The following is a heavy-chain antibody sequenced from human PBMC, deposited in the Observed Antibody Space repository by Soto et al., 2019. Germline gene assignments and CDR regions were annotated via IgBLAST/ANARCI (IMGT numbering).Heavy chain of an antibody. Sequence: SETLSLTCTVSGGSITGGSLSSSTFLLGRMRQPPGKGLEWIACIFFCGSTYYNPSLKSRVTISVDTSKNQFSLKLSSVTAADTAVYYCARDGAAAGKRQFDYWGRGTLVTVSS. CDR2: IFFCGST. D-gene: IGHD6-13*01. J-gene: IGHJ4*02. V-gene: IGHV4-39*07. CDR3: ARDGAAAGKRQFDY. CDR1: GGSITGGSLSSSTFL.